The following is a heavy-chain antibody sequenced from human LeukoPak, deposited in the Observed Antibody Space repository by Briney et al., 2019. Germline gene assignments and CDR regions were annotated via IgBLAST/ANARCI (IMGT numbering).Heavy chain of an antibody. CDR1: GGTFSSYA. Sequence: SVKVSCKASGGTFSSYAISWVREAPGQGLEWMGGIIPIFGTANYAQKFQGRVTITTDESTSTAYMELSSLRSGDTAVYYCARCGDSTSCYDLDYWGQGTLVTVSS. CDR3: ARCGDSTSCYDLDY. CDR2: IIPIFGTA. V-gene: IGHV1-69*05. J-gene: IGHJ4*02. D-gene: IGHD2-2*01.